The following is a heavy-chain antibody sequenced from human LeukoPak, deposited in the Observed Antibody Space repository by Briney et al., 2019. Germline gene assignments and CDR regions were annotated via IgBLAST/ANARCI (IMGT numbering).Heavy chain of an antibody. CDR1: GGSISSSSYY. CDR2: VYYSGST. CDR3: ARVTSSGGVDN. J-gene: IGHJ4*02. V-gene: IGHV4-39*07. D-gene: IGHD2-21*02. Sequence: SETPSLTCTVSGGSISSSSYYWGWIRQPPGKGLEWVGSVYYSGSTYYNPSLKSRVVTSVDTSKKQFFLKVTSVTAADTAVYYCARVTSSGGVDNWGQGTLVTVSS.